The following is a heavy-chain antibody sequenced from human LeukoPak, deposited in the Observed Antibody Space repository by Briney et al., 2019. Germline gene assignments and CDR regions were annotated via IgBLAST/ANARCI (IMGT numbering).Heavy chain of an antibody. D-gene: IGHD3-22*01. CDR2: IYYSGST. V-gene: IGHV4-59*01. CDR1: GGSISSYY. CDR3: ARDLRYDSSGWAFDF. J-gene: IGHJ4*02. Sequence: KASETLSLTCTVSGGSISSYYWSWIRQPPGKGLEWIGYIYYSGSTNYNPSLKSRVTISIDTSKNQFSLEVSSVTAADTAVYYCARDLRYDSSGWAFDFWGQGTLVTVSS.